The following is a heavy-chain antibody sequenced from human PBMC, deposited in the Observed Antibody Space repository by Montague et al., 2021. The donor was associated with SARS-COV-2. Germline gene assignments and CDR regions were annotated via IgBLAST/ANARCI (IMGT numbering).Heavy chain of an antibody. CDR3: ARQEPIVVVVAAARGWFDP. V-gene: IGHV4-34*01. CDR2: INHSGST. CDR1: GGSFSGYY. J-gene: IGHJ5*02. Sequence: SETLSLTCVVYGGSFSGYYWSWIRQPPGKGLEWIGEINHSGSTNYDPSLKSRVTISVDTSKNQFSLKLSSVTAADTAVYYCARQEPIVVVVAAARGWFDPWGQGTLVTVSS. D-gene: IGHD2-15*01.